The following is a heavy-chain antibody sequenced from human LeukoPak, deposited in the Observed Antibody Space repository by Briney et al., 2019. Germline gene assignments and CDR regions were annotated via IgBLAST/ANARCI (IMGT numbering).Heavy chain of an antibody. CDR3: ATCARNFYCHRFDY. Sequence: SVKVSCKASGGIFSSYAISWVRQAPGQGLEWMGGIIPIFGTANYAQKFQGRVTITADESTSTAYMELSSLRSEDTAVYYCATCARNFYCHRFDYWGQGTLVTVSS. CDR2: IIPIFGTA. J-gene: IGHJ4*02. V-gene: IGHV1-69*13. D-gene: IGHD2/OR15-2a*01. CDR1: GGIFSSYA.